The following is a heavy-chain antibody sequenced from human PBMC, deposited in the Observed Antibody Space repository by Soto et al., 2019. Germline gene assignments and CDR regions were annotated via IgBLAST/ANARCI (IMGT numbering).Heavy chain of an antibody. CDR2: IIPVFGTA. CDR1: GGTFSSYA. J-gene: IGHJ5*02. Sequence: QVQLVQSGAEVKKPGSSVKVSCKASGGTFSSYAISWVRQAPGQGLEWMGGIIPVFGTANYAQKFQGRVTITADESTSTAYMGLSSLGSEDMAVYYCGRSQRGSYGWFDPWGQGTLVIVSS. D-gene: IGHD1-26*01. CDR3: GRSQRGSYGWFDP. V-gene: IGHV1-69*01.